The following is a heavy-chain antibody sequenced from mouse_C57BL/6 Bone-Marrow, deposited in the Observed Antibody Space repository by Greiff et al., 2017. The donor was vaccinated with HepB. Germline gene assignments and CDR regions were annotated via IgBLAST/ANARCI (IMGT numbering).Heavy chain of an antibody. V-gene: IGHV3-6*01. CDR1: GYSITSGYY. J-gene: IGHJ3*01. D-gene: IGHD2-4*01. Sequence: VQLQQSGPGLVKPSQSLSLTCSVTGYSITSGYYWNWIRQFPGNKLEWMGYISYDGSNNYNPSLKNRISITRDTSKNQFFLKLNSVTTEDTATYYCARGYDYDGSWFAYWGQVTLVTVSA. CDR3: ARGYDYDGSWFAY. CDR2: ISYDGSN.